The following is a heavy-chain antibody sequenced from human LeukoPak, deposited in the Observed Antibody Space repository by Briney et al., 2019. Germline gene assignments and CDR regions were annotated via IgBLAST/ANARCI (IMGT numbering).Heavy chain of an antibody. CDR1: GGSINNYY. CDR2: IYTRGSP. Sequence: PSETLSLTCTVSGGSINNYYWSWVGQPAGKGGEGSGRIYTRGSPNYPPSLNRRVPMSVDTSKNPFSLNLSSVTPADTAVYYCARGRYCSADICSGGDAFDLWGQGTMVSVSS. D-gene: IGHD2-15*01. CDR3: ARGRYCSADICSGGDAFDL. J-gene: IGHJ3*01. V-gene: IGHV4-4*07.